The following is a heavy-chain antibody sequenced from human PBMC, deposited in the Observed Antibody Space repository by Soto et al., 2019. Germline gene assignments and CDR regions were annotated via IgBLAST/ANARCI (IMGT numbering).Heavy chain of an antibody. CDR2: VNHRGSA. CDR3: ARDAFCGSGTCRVGHWFDP. J-gene: IGHJ5*02. V-gene: IGHV4-34*01. Sequence: SETLSLTCAVSGGPFSGVYWSWIRQPPGKGLEWIGGVNHRGSANYNPSLESRVTMSVDTSKNQFSLKLTSVTAADSAVYYCARDAFCGSGTCRVGHWFDPWGQGTLVTVS. D-gene: IGHD2-21*01. CDR1: GGPFSGVY.